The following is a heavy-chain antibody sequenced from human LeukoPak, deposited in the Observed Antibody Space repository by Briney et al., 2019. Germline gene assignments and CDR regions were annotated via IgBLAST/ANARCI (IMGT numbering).Heavy chain of an antibody. J-gene: IGHJ3*02. CDR3: ARSWAYCGGDCYLTVAFDI. Sequence: GESLKISCKGSGYSFTTYWIGWVRQMPGKGLEWMGIIYPGDSDTRYSPSFQGQVTISADKSISTAYLQWSSLKASDTAMYYCARSWAYCGGDCYLTVAFDIWGQGTMVTASS. D-gene: IGHD2-21*02. CDR1: GYSFTTYW. V-gene: IGHV5-51*01. CDR2: IYPGDSDT.